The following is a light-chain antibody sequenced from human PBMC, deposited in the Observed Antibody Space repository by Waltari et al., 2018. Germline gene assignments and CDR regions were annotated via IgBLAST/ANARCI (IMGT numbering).Light chain of an antibody. CDR2: AAS. CDR3: QQYDKWPPRYT. Sequence: TQSPATLSVSPGETATLSCRASQSVTTNLAWYQQKLGQAPRLLIFAASTRATGVPVRFSGSGSGTEFTLSISSLQSEDFAVYYCQQYDKWPPRYTFGPGTRGEIK. CDR1: QSVTTN. J-gene: IGKJ4*02. V-gene: IGKV3-15*01.